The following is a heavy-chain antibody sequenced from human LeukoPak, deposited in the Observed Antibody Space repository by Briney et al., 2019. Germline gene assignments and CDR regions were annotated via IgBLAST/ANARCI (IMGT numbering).Heavy chain of an antibody. J-gene: IGHJ4*02. D-gene: IGHD6-13*01. V-gene: IGHV4-4*07. CDR3: ARVGRAADFDY. CDR1: DGSISSYY. Sequence: SETLSLTCTVSDGSISSYYWSWIRQPAGKGLEWIGRIYTTGSTNYNPSLKSRVTMSVDTSKNQFSLKLSSVTAADTAVYYCARVGRAADFDYWGQGTLVTVSS. CDR2: IYTTGST.